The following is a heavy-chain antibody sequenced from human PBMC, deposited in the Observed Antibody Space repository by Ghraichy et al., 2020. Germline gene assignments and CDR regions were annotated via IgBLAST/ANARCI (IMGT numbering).Heavy chain of an antibody. Sequence: GESLNISCKGSGYSFTSYWIGWVRQMPGKGLEWVAIIYPGDSDTRYSPSFQGQVTISADNSISTAYLQLSSLKASDTAMYYCARTSGAVAEGDYWGQGTLVTVSS. CDR1: GYSFTSYW. J-gene: IGHJ4*02. CDR3: ARTSGAVAEGDY. D-gene: IGHD6-19*01. CDR2: IYPGDSDT. V-gene: IGHV5-51*01.